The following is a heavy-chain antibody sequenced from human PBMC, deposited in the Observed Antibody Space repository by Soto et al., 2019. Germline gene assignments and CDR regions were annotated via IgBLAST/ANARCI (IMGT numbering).Heavy chain of an antibody. Sequence: QTLSLTCXISGDSVSSNSAGWNWIRQSPSRGLEWLGRTYYKSKWNNDYALSVKSRITINPDTSKNQFSLHLYSVTPEDTAVYYCTGITWFRGMDVWGQGTPVTVSS. CDR2: TYYKSKWNN. CDR3: TGITWFRGMDV. CDR1: GDSVSSNSAG. V-gene: IGHV6-1*01. J-gene: IGHJ6*02. D-gene: IGHD3-10*01.